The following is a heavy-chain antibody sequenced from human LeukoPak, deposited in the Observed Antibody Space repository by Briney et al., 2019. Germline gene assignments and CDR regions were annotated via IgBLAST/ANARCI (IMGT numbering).Heavy chain of an antibody. Sequence: ASVKVSYKASGDTFTSYYMHWVRQAPGQGLEWMGIINPRGGSTTYAQKFQGRVTVTRDTSTSTVYMELSSLRSEDTAVYYCARAYSGYDPNDYWGQGTLVTVSS. CDR1: GDTFTSYY. J-gene: IGHJ4*02. CDR3: ARAYSGYDPNDY. D-gene: IGHD5-12*01. CDR2: INPRGGST. V-gene: IGHV1-46*01.